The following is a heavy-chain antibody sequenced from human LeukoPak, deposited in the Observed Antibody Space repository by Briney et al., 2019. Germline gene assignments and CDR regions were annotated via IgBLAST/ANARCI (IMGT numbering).Heavy chain of an antibody. V-gene: IGHV1-69*13. CDR3: ARWAGDSSAWYASLFDY. J-gene: IGHJ4*02. D-gene: IGHD6-13*01. Sequence: AASVKVSCKASGGTFSNHAISWVRQAPGQGLEWMGVIIPFYGKVNYAQKFQGRVTITADASTSTVYMEVRSLTSDDTAVYYCARWAGDSSAWYASLFDYWGQGTLVTVSS. CDR1: GGTFSNHA. CDR2: IIPFYGKV.